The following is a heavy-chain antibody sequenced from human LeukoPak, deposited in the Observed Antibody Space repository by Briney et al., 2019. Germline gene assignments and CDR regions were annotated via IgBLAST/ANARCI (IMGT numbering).Heavy chain of an antibody. J-gene: IGHJ4*02. CDR1: GFTFSSYS. Sequence: GGSLGLSCAASGFTFSSYSMNWVRQAPGKGLEWVSSISSSSSYIYYADSVKGRFTISRDNAKNSLYLQMNSLRAEDTAVYYCARDSAVAAPEPLDYWGQGTLVTVSS. CDR2: ISSSSSYI. D-gene: IGHD6-19*01. CDR3: ARDSAVAAPEPLDY. V-gene: IGHV3-21*01.